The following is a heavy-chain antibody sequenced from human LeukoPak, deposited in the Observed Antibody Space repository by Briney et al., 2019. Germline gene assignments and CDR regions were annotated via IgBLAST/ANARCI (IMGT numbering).Heavy chain of an antibody. D-gene: IGHD3-10*01. CDR2: ISAYNGNT. J-gene: IGHJ4*02. V-gene: IGHV1-18*01. Sequence: ASVKVSCKASGYTFTSYGISWVRQAPGQGLEWMGWISAYNGNTNYAQKLQGRVTMTTDTSTSTAYMELRSLRSDDTAVYYCARDLGGLIGYYYGSGSYPPPDYWGQGTLVTVSS. CDR3: ARDLGGLIGYYYGSGSYPPPDY. CDR1: GYTFTSYG.